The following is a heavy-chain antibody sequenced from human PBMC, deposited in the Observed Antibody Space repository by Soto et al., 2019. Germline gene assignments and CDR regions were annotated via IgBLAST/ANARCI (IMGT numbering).Heavy chain of an antibody. Sequence: GGSLRLSCAASGFTFSSYWMHWVRQAPGKGLVWVSRINSDGSSTSYADSVKGRFTISRDNAKNTLYLQMNSLRDEDTAVYYCARGGPRVLANYGMDVWGQGTTVTVSS. V-gene: IGHV3-74*01. CDR1: GFTFSSYW. J-gene: IGHJ6*02. CDR3: ARGGPRVLANYGMDV. CDR2: INSDGSST. D-gene: IGHD3-3*02.